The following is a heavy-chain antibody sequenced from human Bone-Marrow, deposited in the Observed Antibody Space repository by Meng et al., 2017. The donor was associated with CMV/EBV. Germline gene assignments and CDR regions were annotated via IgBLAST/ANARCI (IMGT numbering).Heavy chain of an antibody. CDR1: GGSISSGDYY. J-gene: IGHJ6*02. CDR2: IYYSGST. D-gene: IGHD3-22*01. V-gene: IGHV4-31*03. CDR3: ARGGSGYYLYYYYGMDV. Sequence: SETLSLTCTVSGGSISSGDYYWSWIRQHPGKGLEWIGYIYYSGSTYYNPSLKSRVTISVDTSKNQFSLKLSSVTAADTAVYYCARGGSGYYLYYYYGMDVWGQGTTVTVSS.